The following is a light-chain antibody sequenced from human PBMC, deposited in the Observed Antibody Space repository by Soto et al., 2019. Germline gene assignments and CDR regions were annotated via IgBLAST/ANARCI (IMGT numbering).Light chain of an antibody. Sequence: EIVLTQSPATLSLSPGERATLTCRASQSVTNNYFAWYQQTPGQAPRLLIYGVSSRAIGIPDRFSGSGSGTDFTLTIARLEPEDFAVYYCQHYGGSPLYTFGQGTNLEI. CDR1: QSVTNNY. J-gene: IGKJ2*01. CDR2: GVS. V-gene: IGKV3-20*01. CDR3: QHYGGSPLYT.